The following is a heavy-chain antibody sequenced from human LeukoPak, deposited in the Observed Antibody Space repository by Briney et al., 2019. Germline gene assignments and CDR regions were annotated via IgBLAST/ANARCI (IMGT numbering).Heavy chain of an antibody. Sequence: SVKVSCKASGGTFSSYAISWVRQAPGQGLEWMGGIIPIFGTANYAQKFQGRVTITADKSTSTAYMELSSLRSEDTAVYYCARVGYDYVWGSYRPIDAFDIWGQGTMVTVSS. D-gene: IGHD3-16*02. CDR3: ARVGYDYVWGSYRPIDAFDI. V-gene: IGHV1-69*06. CDR2: IIPIFGTA. J-gene: IGHJ3*02. CDR1: GGTFSSYA.